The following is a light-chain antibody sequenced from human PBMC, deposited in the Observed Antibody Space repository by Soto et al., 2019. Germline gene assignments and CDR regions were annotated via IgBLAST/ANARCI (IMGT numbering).Light chain of an antibody. CDR2: GTN. V-gene: IGLV7-43*01. J-gene: IGLJ3*02. CDR1: TGAITSSCH. Sequence: QTVVTQEPSLTVSPGGTVTLTCASSTGAITSSCHPNWFQQKPGQAPRALIYGTNNNRHSWTPARFSGSLLGGKAALTLSGVQPEDEAEYYCLLYFGVANVWVFGGGTKLTVL. CDR3: LLYFGVANVWV.